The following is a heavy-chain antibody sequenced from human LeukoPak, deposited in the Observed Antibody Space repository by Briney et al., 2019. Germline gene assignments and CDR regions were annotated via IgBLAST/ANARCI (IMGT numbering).Heavy chain of an antibody. CDR3: AKDRADIVVVVAATYDY. J-gene: IGHJ4*02. V-gene: IGHV3-23*01. D-gene: IGHD2-15*01. CDR2: ISGSGGST. Sequence: PGGSLRLSCAASGFTFSSYAMSWVRQAPGKGLEWVSAISGSGGSTYYADSVKGRFTISRDNSKNTLYLQMNSLRAEDTAVYYCAKDRADIVVVVAATYDYWGQGTLVTVSS. CDR1: GFTFSSYA.